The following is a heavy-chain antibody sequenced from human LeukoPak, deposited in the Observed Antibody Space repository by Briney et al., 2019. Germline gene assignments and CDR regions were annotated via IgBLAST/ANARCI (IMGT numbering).Heavy chain of an antibody. D-gene: IGHD6-13*01. CDR3: ARTSNNWYDFEY. CDR2: INPNSGGT. J-gene: IGHJ4*02. CDR1: GYTFTGYY. Sequence: ASVKVSCKASGYTFTGYYMHWVRQAPGQGLEWMGWINPNSGGTNYAQKFQGRVTMTRDTSISTAYMELSRLRSEDTAVYYCARTSNNWYDFEYWGQGTLVTVSS. V-gene: IGHV1-2*02.